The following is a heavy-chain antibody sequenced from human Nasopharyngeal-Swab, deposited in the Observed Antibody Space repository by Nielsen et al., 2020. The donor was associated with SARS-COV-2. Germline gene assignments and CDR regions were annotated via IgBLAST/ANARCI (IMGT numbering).Heavy chain of an antibody. Sequence: ASVKVSCKASGYTFTSYAMHWVRQAPGQRLEWMGWINAGNGNTKYSQKFQGRVTITRDTSESTAYMELSSLRSEDTAVYYCARSPRYYDSSGKLDYWGQGTLVTVSS. V-gene: IGHV1-3*01. CDR2: INAGNGNT. J-gene: IGHJ4*02. CDR1: GYTFTSYA. D-gene: IGHD3-22*01. CDR3: ARSPRYYDSSGKLDY.